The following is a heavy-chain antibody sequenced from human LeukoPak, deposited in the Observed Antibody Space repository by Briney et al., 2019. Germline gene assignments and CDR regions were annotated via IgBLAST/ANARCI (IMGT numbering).Heavy chain of an antibody. CDR1: GYTFTSYG. J-gene: IGHJ6*02. CDR2: ISAYNGNT. D-gene: IGHD2-15*01. CDR3: ARGYCSGGSCHILDYYYGMDV. Sequence: ASVKVSGKASGYTFTSYGISWVRQAPGQGLEWMGWISAYNGNTNYAQKLQGRVTMTTDTSTSTAYMDLRSLRSDDTAVYYCARGYCSGGSCHILDYYYGMDVWGQGTTVTVSS. V-gene: IGHV1-18*01.